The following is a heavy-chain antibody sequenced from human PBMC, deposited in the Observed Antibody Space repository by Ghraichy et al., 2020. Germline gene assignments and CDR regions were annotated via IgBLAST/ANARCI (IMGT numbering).Heavy chain of an antibody. V-gene: IGHV3-23*01. CDR3: AKGSLRSYGTIDY. Sequence: SCAASGFTFDTLAMSWVRQAPGKGLEWVSTINWSGDTTNYADSVKGRFTISRDNSKNTFYLRMNSLRVEDTAVYYCAKGSLRSYGTIDYWGQGTLVTVSS. D-gene: IGHD1-14*01. CDR2: INWSGDTT. CDR1: GFTFDTLA. J-gene: IGHJ4*02.